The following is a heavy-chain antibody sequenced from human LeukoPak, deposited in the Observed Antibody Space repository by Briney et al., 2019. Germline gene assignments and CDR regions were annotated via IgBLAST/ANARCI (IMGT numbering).Heavy chain of an antibody. D-gene: IGHD1-26*01. Sequence: PGGSLRLSCAASGFTFSSYSMNWVRQAPGKGLEWVSSISGSSSYIYYADSVKGRFTISRDNAKNSLYLQMNSLRAEDAAVYYCARVGSGSSNAFDIWGQGTMVTVSS. CDR2: ISGSSSYI. CDR1: GFTFSSYS. CDR3: ARVGSGSSNAFDI. V-gene: IGHV3-21*01. J-gene: IGHJ3*02.